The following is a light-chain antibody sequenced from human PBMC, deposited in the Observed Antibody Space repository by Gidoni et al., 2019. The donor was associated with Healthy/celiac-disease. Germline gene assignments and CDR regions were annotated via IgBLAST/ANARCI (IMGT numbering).Light chain of an antibody. V-gene: IGKV1-39*01. J-gene: IGKJ3*01. CDR2: AAS. Sequence: DIHMTQSPSSLSASVGDRVTITCRASQSISSYLNWYQQKPGIAPKLLIYAASSLQSGVPSRFSGSGSGTDFTLTISSLQPEDFATYYCQQSYSTLFTFGPGTKVDIK. CDR1: QSISSY. CDR3: QQSYSTLFT.